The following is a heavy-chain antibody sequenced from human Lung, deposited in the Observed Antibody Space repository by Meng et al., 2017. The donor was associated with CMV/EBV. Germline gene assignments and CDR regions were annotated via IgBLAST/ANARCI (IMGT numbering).Heavy chain of an antibody. J-gene: IGHJ6*02. Sequence: GESXKISXAASGFTFSSYEVNWVRQAPGKGLEWVSYISSSGSTIYYANSVKGRFTISRDNAKNSLYLQMNSLRAEDTAVYYCAREVLVPAAIRYYYYGMDVWGQGTTVTVSS. D-gene: IGHD2-2*01. V-gene: IGHV3-48*03. CDR2: ISSSGSTI. CDR1: GFTFSSYE. CDR3: AREVLVPAAIRYYYYGMDV.